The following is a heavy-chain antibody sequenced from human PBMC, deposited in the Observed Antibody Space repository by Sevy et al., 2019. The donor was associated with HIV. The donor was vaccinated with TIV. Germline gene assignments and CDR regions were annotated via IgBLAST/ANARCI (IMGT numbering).Heavy chain of an antibody. J-gene: IGHJ4*02. Sequence: GGSPRLSCAASGFTFSSYVMHWVRQAPGKGLEWVALIWYDGTIKYYADSVKGRFTISRDNSKDTLFLQMNSLTPEDTAVYYCARGGGYCGGDCYSIDYWGQGALVTVS. D-gene: IGHD2-21*02. CDR2: IWYDGTIK. CDR3: ARGGGYCGGDCYSIDY. CDR1: GFTFSSYV. V-gene: IGHV3-33*08.